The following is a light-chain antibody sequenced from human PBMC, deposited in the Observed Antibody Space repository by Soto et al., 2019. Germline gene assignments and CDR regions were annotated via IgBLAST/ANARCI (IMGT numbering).Light chain of an antibody. CDR1: QSISSW. J-gene: IGKJ1*01. CDR3: QQYNTYST. CDR2: DAS. Sequence: DIQMTQSPSTLSASVGDRVTITCRASQSISSWLAWYQQKPGKAPKLLIYDASSLESGVPSRFSGSGSGTDFTLTIRSLQPEDFATYYCQQYNTYSTFGQGTKGDIK. V-gene: IGKV1-5*01.